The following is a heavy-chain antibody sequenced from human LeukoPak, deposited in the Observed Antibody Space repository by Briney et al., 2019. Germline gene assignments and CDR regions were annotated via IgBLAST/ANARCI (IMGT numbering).Heavy chain of an antibody. CDR2: IKQDSNEK. D-gene: IGHD2-2*01. V-gene: IGHV3-7*01. J-gene: IGHJ2*01. CDR3: ARISHSSSWYLDL. Sequence: GGSLRLSCAASEFTLTTYWMAWVRQSPGKGLEWVANIKQDSNEKNYMDSVKGRFTISRDNGMNSLYLQMNSLRAEDTAVYYCARISHSSSWYLDLWGRGTLVFVSS. CDR1: EFTLTTYW.